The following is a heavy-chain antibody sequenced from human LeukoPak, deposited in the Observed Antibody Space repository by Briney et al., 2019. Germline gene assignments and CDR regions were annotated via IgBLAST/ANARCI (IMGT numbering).Heavy chain of an antibody. J-gene: IGHJ4*02. CDR3: ASLTGRGLFLFGY. CDR2: INPNSGGT. CDR1: GYTFTGYY. Sequence: ASVKVSCKASGYTFTGYYMHWVRRAPGQGLEWMGWINPNSGGTNYAQKFQGRVTMTRDTSISTAYMELSRLRSDDTAVYYCASLTGRGLFLFGYWGQGTLVTVSS. D-gene: IGHD7-27*01. V-gene: IGHV1-2*02.